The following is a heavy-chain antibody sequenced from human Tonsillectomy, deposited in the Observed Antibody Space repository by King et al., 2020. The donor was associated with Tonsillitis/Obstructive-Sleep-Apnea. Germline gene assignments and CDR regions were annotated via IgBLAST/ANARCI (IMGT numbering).Heavy chain of an antibody. V-gene: IGHV5-51*01. Sequence: QLVQSGAEVKKPGESLKISCKGSGYSFTSYWIGWVRQMPGKGLEWMGIIYPVDSDTRYSPSFQGQVTISADKSISTAYLQWSSLKASDTAMYYCARRDCSGGSCYSLGWYFDLWGRGTLVTVSS. CDR3: ARRDCSGGSCYSLGWYFDL. D-gene: IGHD2-15*01. J-gene: IGHJ2*01. CDR2: IYPVDSDT. CDR1: GYSFTSYW.